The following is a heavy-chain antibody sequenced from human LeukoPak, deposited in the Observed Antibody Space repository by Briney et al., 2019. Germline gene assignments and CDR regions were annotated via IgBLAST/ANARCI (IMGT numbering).Heavy chain of an antibody. V-gene: IGHV4-61*02. Sequence: SQTLSLTCTVSGGSISSGSYYWSWIRQPVGKGLEWIGRIYTSGSTNYNPSLKSRVTISVDTSKNQFSLKLSSVTAADTAVYYCARADYYYMDVWGKGTTVTVSS. CDR1: GGSISSGSYY. J-gene: IGHJ6*03. CDR3: ARADYYYMDV. CDR2: IYTSGST.